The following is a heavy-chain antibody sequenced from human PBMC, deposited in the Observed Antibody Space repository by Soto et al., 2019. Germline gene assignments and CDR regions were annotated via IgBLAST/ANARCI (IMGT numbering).Heavy chain of an antibody. CDR2: IYYSGST. Sequence: PSETLSLTCTVSGGSISSCGYYWSWIRQHPGKGLEWIGYIYYSGSTYYNPSLKSRVTISVDTSKNQFSLKLSSVTAADTAVYYCARDSGRGIAAAGTLYYYYYYGMDVWGQGTTVTVSS. D-gene: IGHD6-13*01. CDR3: ARDSGRGIAAAGTLYYYYYYGMDV. J-gene: IGHJ6*02. V-gene: IGHV4-31*03. CDR1: GGSISSCGYY.